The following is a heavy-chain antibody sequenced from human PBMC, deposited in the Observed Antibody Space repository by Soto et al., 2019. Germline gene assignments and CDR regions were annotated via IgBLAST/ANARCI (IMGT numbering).Heavy chain of an antibody. CDR2: ITSNGDST. V-gene: IGHV3-23*01. CDR3: AKDSPSYTTSPFYFDS. Sequence: LRLSCAAFGFDFNKYAMTWVRQAPGKGLQWVSSITSNGDSTYYADSVKGRFTTSRDNSKNTLYLQMNSLRADDTAVFYCAKDSPSYTTSPFYFDSWGLGTLVTVSS. J-gene: IGHJ4*02. D-gene: IGHD2-2*02. CDR1: GFDFNKYA.